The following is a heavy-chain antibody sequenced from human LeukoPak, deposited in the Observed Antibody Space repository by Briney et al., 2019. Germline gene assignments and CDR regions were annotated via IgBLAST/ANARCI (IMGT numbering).Heavy chain of an antibody. CDR1: GFTFSSYA. J-gene: IGHJ4*02. CDR3: ARDRVAAHFDY. V-gene: IGHV3-30*04. CDR2: ISYDGSNK. Sequence: GSLRLSCAASGFTFSSYAMHWVRQAPGKGLEWVAVISYDGSNKYYADSVKGRFTISRDNSKNTLYLQMNSLRAEDTAVYYCARDRVAAHFDYWGQGTLVTVSS. D-gene: IGHD6-19*01.